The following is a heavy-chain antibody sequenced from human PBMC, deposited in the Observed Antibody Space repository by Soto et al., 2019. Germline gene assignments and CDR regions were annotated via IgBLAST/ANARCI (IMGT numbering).Heavy chain of an antibody. D-gene: IGHD3-10*01. Sequence: SETLSLTCTVSGGSISSSSYYWGWIRQPPGKGLEWIGSIYYSGSTYYNPSLKSRVTISVDTSKNQFSLKLSSVTAADTAVYYCASPSGSFDYWGQGTLVTVSS. CDR3: ASPSGSFDY. CDR2: IYYSGST. V-gene: IGHV4-39*01. J-gene: IGHJ4*02. CDR1: GGSISSSSYY.